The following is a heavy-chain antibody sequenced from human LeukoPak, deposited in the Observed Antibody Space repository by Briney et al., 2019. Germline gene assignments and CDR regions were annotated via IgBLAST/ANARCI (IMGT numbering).Heavy chain of an antibody. CDR3: ARKIGGYDYAHGYYYYYMDV. CDR2: IYYSGST. V-gene: IGHV4-39*01. CDR1: GGSISSSSYY. Sequence: PSETLSLTCTVSGGSISSSSYYWGWIRQPPGKGLEWIGSIYYSGSTYYNPSLKSRVTISVDTSKNQFSLKLSSVTAADTAVYYFARKIGGYDYAHGYYYYYMDVWGKGPRSPSP. D-gene: IGHD5-12*01. J-gene: IGHJ6*03.